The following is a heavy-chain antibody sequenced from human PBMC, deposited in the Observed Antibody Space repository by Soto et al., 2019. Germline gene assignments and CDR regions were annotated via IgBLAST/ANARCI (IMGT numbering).Heavy chain of an antibody. Sequence: QVQLVQSGAEVKKPGASVKVSCKASGYTFTSDYMHWVRQAPGQGLEWMGIINPSGGSTSYAQKFQGRVTMTRDTSKSTVYMELSSLRSEDTAVYYCARGRPGGWFDPWCQGTLVTVSS. J-gene: IGHJ5*02. V-gene: IGHV1-46*01. CDR2: INPSGGST. CDR1: GYTFTSDY. CDR3: ARGRPGGWFDP.